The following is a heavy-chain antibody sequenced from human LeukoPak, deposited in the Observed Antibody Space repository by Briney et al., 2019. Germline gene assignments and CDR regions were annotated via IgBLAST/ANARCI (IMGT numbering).Heavy chain of an antibody. V-gene: IGHV1-69*13. J-gene: IGHJ4*02. CDR2: IIPVFGAA. CDR1: GGTFSGYL. D-gene: IGHD3-3*01. Sequence: GASVKVSCKASGGTFSGYLINWVRQAPGQGLEWMGGIIPVFGAATYAQKFQGGLTITADESTNTAYMELRSLKSEDTAIYYCARDITIFGVPESVDWGQGTLVTVSS. CDR3: ARDITIFGVPESVD.